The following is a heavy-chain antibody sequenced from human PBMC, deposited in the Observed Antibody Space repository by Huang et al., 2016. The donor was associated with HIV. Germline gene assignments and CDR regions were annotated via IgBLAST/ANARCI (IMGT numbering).Heavy chain of an antibody. CDR2: VRANSGDI. CDR3: VRESLYFGDFLFDH. CDR1: GFTFTNYG. Sequence: QVQLVQSGAEVKRPGASLKVSCKTSGFTFTNYGFSWVRQAPGKGLEWWGGVRANSGDINYEVKFEGMVSMTTDTTSGTAYMELRRLTSDDTATYYCVRESLYFGDFLFDHWGQGTPVTVSA. D-gene: IGHD3-10*01. V-gene: IGHV1-18*04. J-gene: IGHJ4*02.